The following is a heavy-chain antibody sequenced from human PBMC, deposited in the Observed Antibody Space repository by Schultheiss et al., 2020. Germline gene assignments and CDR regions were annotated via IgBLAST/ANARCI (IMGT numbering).Heavy chain of an antibody. CDR1: GFTFSSYW. CDR2: INSDGSST. CDR3: ARGYCSGRVCQRDYYGLDV. Sequence: GGSLRLSCAASGFTFSSYWMHWVRQAPGKGLVWVSRINSDGSSTSYADSVKGRFTISRDNAKNTLYLQMNSLRAEDTAVYYCARGYCSGRVCQRDYYGLDVWGQGTTVTVSS. J-gene: IGHJ6*02. D-gene: IGHD2-8*02. V-gene: IGHV3-74*01.